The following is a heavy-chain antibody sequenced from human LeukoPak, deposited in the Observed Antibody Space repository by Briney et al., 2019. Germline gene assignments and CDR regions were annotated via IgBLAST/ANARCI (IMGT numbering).Heavy chain of an antibody. CDR2: ISGSGGRT. J-gene: IGHJ4*02. D-gene: IGHD6-19*01. CDR3: AKDLFPAVAGTADY. CDR1: GFTFSSYA. Sequence: GGSLRLSCAASGFTFSSYAMSWVRQAPGKGLEWVSAISGSGGRTYYADSVKGRFTISRDNSKNTLYLQMNSLRAEDTAVYYCAKDLFPAVAGTADYWGQGTLVTASS. V-gene: IGHV3-23*01.